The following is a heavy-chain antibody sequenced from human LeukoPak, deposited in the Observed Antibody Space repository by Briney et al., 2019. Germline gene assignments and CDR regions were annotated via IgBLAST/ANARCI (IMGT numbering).Heavy chain of an antibody. V-gene: IGHV4-61*08. CDR1: GGSISSGGYY. D-gene: IGHD6-19*01. CDR3: ARDGMAGSLFAY. Sequence: PSQTLSLTCTASGGSISSGGYYWSWIRQHPGKGLEWIGYIYYSGSTNYNPSLKSRVTISVDTSKNQFSLKLSSVTAADTAIYYCARDGMAGSLFAYWGQRTLVTVSS. J-gene: IGHJ4*02. CDR2: IYYSGST.